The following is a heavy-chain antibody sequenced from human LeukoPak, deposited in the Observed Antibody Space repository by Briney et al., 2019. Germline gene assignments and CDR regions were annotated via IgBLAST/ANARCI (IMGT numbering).Heavy chain of an antibody. Sequence: GGSLRLSCAASGFTFSSYEMNWVRQVPGKGLEWVSYISGSGSTIYYADSVKGRLTISRDNAKNSLYLQMHSLRAEDTAVYYCARVYYDILTGLDYYYMDVWGKGTTVTVSS. CDR2: ISGSGSTI. D-gene: IGHD3-9*01. CDR1: GFTFSSYE. J-gene: IGHJ6*03. V-gene: IGHV3-48*03. CDR3: ARVYYDILTGLDYYYMDV.